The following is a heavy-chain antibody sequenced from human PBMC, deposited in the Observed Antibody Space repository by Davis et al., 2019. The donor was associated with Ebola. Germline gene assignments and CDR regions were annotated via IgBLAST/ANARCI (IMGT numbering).Heavy chain of an antibody. V-gene: IGHV4-59*01. CDR2: ISHSGST. D-gene: IGHD3-10*01. CDR1: NNSISSYY. J-gene: IGHJ6*03. Sequence: PSETLSLTCTVSNNSISSYYWTWIRQSPGKGLEWIGYISHSGSTKYNPSLKNRVTLSVDTSKNHFSLRLNSVAAADTAVYFCARGRGWFGPFSFYYMDVWGKGTTVTVSS. CDR3: ARGRGWFGPFSFYYMDV.